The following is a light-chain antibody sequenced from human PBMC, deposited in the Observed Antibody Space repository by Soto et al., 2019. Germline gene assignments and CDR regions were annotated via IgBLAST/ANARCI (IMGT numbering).Light chain of an antibody. J-gene: IGKJ3*01. CDR2: GAS. CDR3: QQYNTWRLCT. Sequence: EIVMTQSPATLSVSPGERATLSCRASQSVSNNLAWYQQKPGQAPRLLIYGASTRATGIPARFSGSGSGTEFTLSISRLQSEDVAVYDCQQYNTWRLCTLDPETKVYIK. V-gene: IGKV3-15*01. CDR1: QSVSNN.